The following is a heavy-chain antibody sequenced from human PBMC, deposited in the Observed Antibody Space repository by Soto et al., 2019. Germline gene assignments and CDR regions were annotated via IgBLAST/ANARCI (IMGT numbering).Heavy chain of an antibody. V-gene: IGHV3-30-3*01. CDR1: GFTFSSYA. Sequence: QVQLVESGGGVVQPGRSLRLSCAASGFTFSSYAMHWVRQAPGKGLEWVAVISYDGSNKYYADSVKGRFTISRDNSKNTXXLTMNSLRAEDTAVYYCARDPMGRYYGSGSYYFDYWGQGTLVTVSS. CDR3: ARDPMGRYYGSGSYYFDY. CDR2: ISYDGSNK. D-gene: IGHD3-10*01. J-gene: IGHJ4*02.